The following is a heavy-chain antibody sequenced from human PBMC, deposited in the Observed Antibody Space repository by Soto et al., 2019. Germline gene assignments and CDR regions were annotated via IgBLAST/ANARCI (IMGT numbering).Heavy chain of an antibody. D-gene: IGHD1-26*01. CDR2: ISAYNGNT. Sequence: ASVKVSCKASGYTFTNYGISRVRQAPGQGLEWMGWISAYNGNTNYAQKLQGRVTMTTDTSTSTAHMELRSLRSDDTAIYYCASTSGSSLLVDCWGQGTLVTVSS. J-gene: IGHJ4*02. CDR3: ASTSGSSLLVDC. V-gene: IGHV1-18*01. CDR1: GYTFTNYG.